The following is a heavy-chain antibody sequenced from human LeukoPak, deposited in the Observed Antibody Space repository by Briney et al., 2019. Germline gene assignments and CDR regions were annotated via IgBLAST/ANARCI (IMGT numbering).Heavy chain of an antibody. Sequence: SETLSLTCTVSGGSISSGGYYWSWIRQHPGKGLEWIGYIYYSGSTYYNPSLKSRVTISVDTSKNQFSLKLSSVTAADTAVYYCARVTTMRRNYNWFDPWGQGTLVTVSS. CDR2: IYYSGST. CDR3: ARVTTMRRNYNWFDP. V-gene: IGHV4-31*03. J-gene: IGHJ5*02. D-gene: IGHD2/OR15-2a*01. CDR1: GGSISSGGYY.